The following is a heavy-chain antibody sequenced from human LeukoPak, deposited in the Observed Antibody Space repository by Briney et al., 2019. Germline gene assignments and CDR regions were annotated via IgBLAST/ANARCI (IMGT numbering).Heavy chain of an antibody. D-gene: IGHD2-21*01. V-gene: IGHV3-7*01. J-gene: IGHJ4*02. CDR1: GFTFSSYW. CDR3: ARDHRGFYSPFVY. CDR2: ITQDGSDT. Sequence: GGSLRLSCAASGFTFSSYWMNWVRQAPGKGLEWVSTITQDGSDTYYVDSVKGRFIISRDKAKNSLYLQMNSLRAQDPAVYSCARDHRGFYSPFVYWGQGTLVTISS.